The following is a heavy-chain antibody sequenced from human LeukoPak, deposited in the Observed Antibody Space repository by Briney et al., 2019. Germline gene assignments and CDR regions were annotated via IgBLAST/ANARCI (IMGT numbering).Heavy chain of an antibody. V-gene: IGHV3-23*01. CDR2: ISGSGGST. CDR3: AKGSSSWYNGPFDY. J-gene: IGHJ4*02. CDR1: GFTFSSYA. D-gene: IGHD6-13*01. Sequence: GGSLRLSCAASGFTFSSYAMSWVRQAPGKGLEWVSAISGSGGSTYYADSVKGRFTISRGNSKKTLYLQMNSPRAEDTAVYYCAKGSSSWYNGPFDYWGQGTLVTVSS.